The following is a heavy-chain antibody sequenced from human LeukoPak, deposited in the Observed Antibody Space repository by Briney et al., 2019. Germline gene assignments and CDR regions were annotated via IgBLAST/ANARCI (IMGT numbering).Heavy chain of an antibody. J-gene: IGHJ4*02. CDR3: ARGSRELYYFDY. CDR2: IYYSGST. D-gene: IGHD1-7*01. V-gene: IGHV4-59*01. CDR1: GGSRSSYY. Sequence: SETLSLSCTVSGGSRSSYYWSWIRQPPGKGLEWIGYIYYSGSTKYNPSLKSRVTISVDASKTQFSLKLNSVTAADTAVYYCARGSRELYYFDYWGQGTLVTVSS.